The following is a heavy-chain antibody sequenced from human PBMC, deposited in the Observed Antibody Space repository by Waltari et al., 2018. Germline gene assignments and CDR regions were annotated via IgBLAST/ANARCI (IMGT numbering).Heavy chain of an antibody. D-gene: IGHD2-8*02. Sequence: QVQLVQSGAEVTKPGASVKVSCKPSGYTFTDYHIHWVRQAPGQGLEWMGWRNPKSGGTYSAQTFQGWVTMARDTSTSTGYSELSSLKSDDTAVYYCARRSCTGECYAPYVYWGQGSLVTVSS. CDR1: GYTFTDYH. V-gene: IGHV1-2*04. CDR2: RNPKSGGT. CDR3: ARRSCTGECYAPYVY. J-gene: IGHJ4*02.